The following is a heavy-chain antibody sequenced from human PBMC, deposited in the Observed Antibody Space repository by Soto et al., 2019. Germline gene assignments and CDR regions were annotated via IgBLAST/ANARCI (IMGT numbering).Heavy chain of an antibody. D-gene: IGHD2-15*01. J-gene: IGHJ6*02. CDR1: GGTFSSYA. CDR3: ARTYCSGGSCYSYYYYGMDV. V-gene: IGHV1-69*13. Sequence: SVKVSCKASGGTFSSYAISWVRQAPGQGLEWMGGIIPIFGTANYAQKVQGRGTITADESTSTAYMELSSLRSEDTAVYYCARTYCSGGSCYSYYYYGMDVWGQGTTVTVSS. CDR2: IIPIFGTA.